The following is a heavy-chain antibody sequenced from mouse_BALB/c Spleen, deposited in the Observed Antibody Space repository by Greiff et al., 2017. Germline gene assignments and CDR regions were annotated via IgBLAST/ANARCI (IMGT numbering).Heavy chain of an antibody. D-gene: IGHD2-1*01. V-gene: IGHV3-2*02. J-gene: IGHJ1*01. Sequence: VQLKESGPGLVKPSQSLSLTCTVTGYSITSDYAWNWIRQFPGNKLEWMGYISYSGSTSYNPSLKSRISITRDTSKNQFFLQLNSVTTEDTATYYCARDGNYEEYFDVWGAGTTVTVSS. CDR3: ARDGNYEEYFDV. CDR1: GYSITSDYA. CDR2: ISYSGST.